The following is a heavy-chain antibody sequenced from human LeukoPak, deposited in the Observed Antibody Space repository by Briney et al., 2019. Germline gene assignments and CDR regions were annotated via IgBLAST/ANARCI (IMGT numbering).Heavy chain of an antibody. CDR2: ISSSSGYI. D-gene: IGHD6-19*01. J-gene: IGHJ4*02. V-gene: IGHV3-21*01. CDR3: ARDIAVTGLYYFDY. CDR1: GFTLSSYR. Sequence: GGSLRLSCAASGFTLSSYRMNWVRQAPGKGLEWVSSISSSSGYIYYADSVKGRFTISRDNAKNSLYLQVNSLRAEDTAVYYCARDIAVTGLYYFDYWGQGTLVTVSS.